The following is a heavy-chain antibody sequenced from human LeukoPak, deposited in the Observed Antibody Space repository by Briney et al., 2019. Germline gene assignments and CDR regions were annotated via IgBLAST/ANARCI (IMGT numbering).Heavy chain of an antibody. CDR2: IKQDGNEK. Sequence: GGPLRLSCAASGFTFSSYWMTWVHQAPGKGLDWVASIKQDGNEKYYADSVKGRFTISRDNARNSLYLQMSSLRADDTAVYYCARDGAFRIYDYWGQGTLVTVSS. CDR3: ARDGAFRIYDY. CDR1: GFTFSSYW. D-gene: IGHD3-3*02. V-gene: IGHV3-7*01. J-gene: IGHJ4*02.